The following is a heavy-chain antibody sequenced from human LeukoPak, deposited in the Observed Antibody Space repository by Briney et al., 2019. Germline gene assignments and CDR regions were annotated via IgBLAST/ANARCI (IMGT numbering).Heavy chain of an antibody. CDR3: ARGRGLYGDSILYYYYYYMDV. CDR1: GGSFSGYY. CDR2: INHSGST. Sequence: PSETLSLTCAVYGGSFSGYYWSWIRQPPGKGLEWIGEINHSGSTNYNPSLKSRVTISVDTSKNQFSLKLSSVTAADTAVYYCARGRGLYGDSILYYYYYYMDVWGKGTTVTVSS. V-gene: IGHV4-34*01. J-gene: IGHJ6*03. D-gene: IGHD4-17*01.